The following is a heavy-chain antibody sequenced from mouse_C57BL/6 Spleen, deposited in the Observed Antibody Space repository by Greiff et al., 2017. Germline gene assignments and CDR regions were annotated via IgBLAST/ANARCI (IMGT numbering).Heavy chain of an antibody. V-gene: IGHV14-4*01. D-gene: IGHD2-4*01. J-gene: IGHJ2*01. Sequence: EVKLQESGAELVRPGASVKLSCPASGFNIKDDYMHWVKQRPEQGLAWIGWIDPENGDTAYASKFQGKATITADTSSNTAYLQLSSLTSEDTAVYYCSTSDYYFDDWGQGTTLTVSS. CDR3: STSDYYFDD. CDR1: GFNIKDDY. CDR2: IDPENGDT.